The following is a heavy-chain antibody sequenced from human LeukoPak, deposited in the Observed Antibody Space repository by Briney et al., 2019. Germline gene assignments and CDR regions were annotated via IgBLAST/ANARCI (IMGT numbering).Heavy chain of an antibody. Sequence: PGGSLRLSCAASGFTFSSYSMNWVRQAPGKGLEWVSYISSSSSTIYYADSVKGRFTISRDNAKNSLYLQMNSLRADDTAVYYCARRYCSSTSCLIDYWGQGTLVTVSS. CDR2: ISSSSSTI. CDR3: ARRYCSSTSCLIDY. D-gene: IGHD2-2*01. V-gene: IGHV3-48*04. CDR1: GFTFSSYS. J-gene: IGHJ4*02.